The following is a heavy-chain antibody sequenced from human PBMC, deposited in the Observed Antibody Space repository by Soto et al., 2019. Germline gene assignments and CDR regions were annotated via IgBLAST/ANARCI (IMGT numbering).Heavy chain of an antibody. CDR3: AKDAIMLRTYLNYFDL. V-gene: IGHV3-30-3*01. CDR1: VCTFISYA. D-gene: IGHD2-2*02. Sequence: VGSLRLSCASSVCTFISYAMHVVRQAPVNGLEWVAVISYDGSNKYYADSVKGRFTISRDNSKNTLYLQMNSLSAEDTAIYYCAKDAIMLRTYLNYFDLCGKGDLVNVSS. CDR2: ISYDGSNK. J-gene: IGHJ4*02.